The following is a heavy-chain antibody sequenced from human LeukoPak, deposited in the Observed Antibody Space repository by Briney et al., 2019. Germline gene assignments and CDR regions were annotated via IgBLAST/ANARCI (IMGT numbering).Heavy chain of an antibody. J-gene: IGHJ6*03. CDR1: GGSISTYY. CDR2: IYYSGNT. V-gene: IGHV4-59*01. CDR3: ASLKSTLITIFGVGPGYTDV. D-gene: IGHD3-3*01. Sequence: PSETLSLTCTVSGGSISTYYWSWIRQPPGKGLESIGYIYYSGNTNYNPSLKSRVTISVDTSKNQFSLKLSSVTAADTAVYYCASLKSTLITIFGVGPGYTDVWGKGTTVTVSS.